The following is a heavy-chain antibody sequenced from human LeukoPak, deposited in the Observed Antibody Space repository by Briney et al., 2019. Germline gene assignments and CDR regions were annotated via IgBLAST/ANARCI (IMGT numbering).Heavy chain of an antibody. J-gene: IGHJ5*02. Sequence: ASVKVSFKSSGYTFTGYYMHWVRQAPGQGLEWMGWINPNSGGTNYPQKFQGWVTMTRDTSISTAYMELSRLRSDDTAVYYCARDAPVDTAMVGEHRPRNNWFDPWGQGTLVTVSS. CDR3: ARDAPVDTAMVGEHRPRNNWFDP. V-gene: IGHV1-2*04. D-gene: IGHD5-18*01. CDR2: INPNSGGT. CDR1: GYTFTGYY.